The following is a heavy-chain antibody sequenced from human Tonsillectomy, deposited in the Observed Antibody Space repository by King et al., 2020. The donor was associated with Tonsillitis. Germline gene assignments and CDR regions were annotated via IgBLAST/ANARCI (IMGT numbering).Heavy chain of an antibody. V-gene: IGHV4-38-2*02. Sequence: QLQESGPGLVKPSETLSLTCGVSGYSISSGYCWGWIRQPPGKGLEWIGRISHSGNTYYNPSLKSRVTILVDTSKNHFSLRLNSVTAADTAVYYCARESPTTTVGTEPDYWGQGTLVTVSS. CDR2: ISHSGNT. J-gene: IGHJ4*02. CDR3: ARESPTTTVGTEPDY. D-gene: IGHD4-23*01. CDR1: GYSISSGYC.